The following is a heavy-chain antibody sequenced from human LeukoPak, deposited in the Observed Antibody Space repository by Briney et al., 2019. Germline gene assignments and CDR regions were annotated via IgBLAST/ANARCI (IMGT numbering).Heavy chain of an antibody. CDR1: GFTFNTYP. CDR2: IRSTDSGT. V-gene: IGHV3-48*01. CDR3: ARGISELVVVAAPYYFDY. D-gene: IGHD2-15*01. Sequence: GGSLRLSCAASGFTFNTYPMNWVRQAPGKGLEWISNIRSTDSGTYYADSVKGRFIISRDNSKNTLYLQMNSLRAEDTAVYYCARGISELVVVAAPYYFDYWGQGTLVTVSS. J-gene: IGHJ4*02.